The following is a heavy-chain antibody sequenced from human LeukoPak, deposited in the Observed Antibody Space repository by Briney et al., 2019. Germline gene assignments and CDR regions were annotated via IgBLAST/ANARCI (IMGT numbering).Heavy chain of an antibody. CDR2: ISGSGGTT. D-gene: IGHD2-15*01. CDR1: GLTFSNYA. Sequence: TGGSLRLSCAASGLTFSNYAMSWVRQAPGKGLEWVSAISGSGGTTYYADSVKGRFTISRDNSKNTLYLQMNSLRAEDTAVYYCAKDGHCSGGSCYGNYFDYWGQGTLVTVSS. V-gene: IGHV3-23*01. CDR3: AKDGHCSGGSCYGNYFDY. J-gene: IGHJ4*02.